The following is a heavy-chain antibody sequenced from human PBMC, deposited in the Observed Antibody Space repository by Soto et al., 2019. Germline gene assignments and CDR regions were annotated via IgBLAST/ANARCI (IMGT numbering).Heavy chain of an antibody. D-gene: IGHD3-22*01. Sequence: GGSLRLSCAASGFTFSSYSMNWVRQAPGKGLEWVSYISSSSSTIYYADSVKGRFTISRDNAKNSLYLQMNSLRDEDTAVYYCARVSAGYYDSSGYFVPNQSFDCWGQGTLVTVSS. CDR3: ARVSAGYYDSSGYFVPNQSFDC. CDR1: GFTFSSYS. CDR2: ISSSSSTI. V-gene: IGHV3-48*02. J-gene: IGHJ5*01.